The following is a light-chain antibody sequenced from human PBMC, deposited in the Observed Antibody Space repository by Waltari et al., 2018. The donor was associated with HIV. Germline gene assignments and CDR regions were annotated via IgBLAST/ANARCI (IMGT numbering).Light chain of an antibody. CDR3: QQYHTSWT. CDR2: CAS. CDR1: QSVLYNSDNKNY. Sequence: VLTQSPDSLAVSLGERATINCKSSQSVLYNSDNKNYLAWYQQKPGQPPNLLISCASTRESGVPDRFSGSGSGTDFTHTISSLQAEDVAIYYCQQYHTSWTFGQGTKVEIK. V-gene: IGKV4-1*01. J-gene: IGKJ1*01.